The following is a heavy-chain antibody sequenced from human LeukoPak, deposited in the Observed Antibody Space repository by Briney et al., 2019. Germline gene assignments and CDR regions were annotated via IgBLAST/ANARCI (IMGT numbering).Heavy chain of an antibody. CDR1: GFTFSSYE. CDR3: ARGRSGGLVDAFDI. Sequence: GGSLRLSCAASGFTFSSYEMNWVRQAPGKGLEWVSYISWSGTTIYYADFVKGRFTLSRDNAKNSLYLQMNSLRVEDTAVYYCARGRSGGLVDAFDIWGQGTMVTVSS. J-gene: IGHJ3*02. D-gene: IGHD3-16*01. CDR2: ISWSGTTI. V-gene: IGHV3-48*03.